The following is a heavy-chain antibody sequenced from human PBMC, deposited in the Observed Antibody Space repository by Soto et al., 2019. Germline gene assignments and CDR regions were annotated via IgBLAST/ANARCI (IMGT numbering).Heavy chain of an antibody. Sequence: SETVSLTCTVSGGSISSYYWSWIRQPPGKGLEWIGYIYYSGSTNYNPSLKSRVTISVDTSKNQFSLKLSSVTAADTAVYYCARHARPAPIPWYYYYMDVWGKGTTVTVSS. V-gene: IGHV4-59*08. CDR1: GGSISSYY. D-gene: IGHD2-2*01. CDR3: ARHARPAPIPWYYYYMDV. CDR2: IYYSGST. J-gene: IGHJ6*03.